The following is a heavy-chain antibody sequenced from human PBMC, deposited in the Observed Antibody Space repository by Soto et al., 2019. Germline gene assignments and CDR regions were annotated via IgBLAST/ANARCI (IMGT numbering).Heavy chain of an antibody. CDR3: AKDLTVYYDFLVGSIGRFDP. V-gene: IGHV3-23*01. CDR2: ISGSGGST. Sequence: EVQLLESGGGLVQPGGSLRLSCAASGFTFSSYAMSWVRQAPGKGLEWVSAISGSGGSTYYADSVKGRFTISRDNSKNTLYLQMNSLRAEDTAVYYCAKDLTVYYDFLVGSIGRFDPWGQGTLVTVSS. J-gene: IGHJ5*02. D-gene: IGHD3-3*01. CDR1: GFTFSSYA.